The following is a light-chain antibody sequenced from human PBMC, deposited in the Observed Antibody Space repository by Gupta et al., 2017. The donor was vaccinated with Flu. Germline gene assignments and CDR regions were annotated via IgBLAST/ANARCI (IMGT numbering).Light chain of an antibody. CDR1: SNNVGSQG. V-gene: IGLV10-54*04. CDR3: SGWDSSLDEAV. Sequence: ARLTCTGKSNNVGSQGAAWVQQQQGHTPKVITYRNNDRPSGIPERISGSRSGNTASLTINGLEAEDEADYYCSGWDSSLDEAVFGGGTKVTVL. J-gene: IGLJ3*02. CDR2: RNN.